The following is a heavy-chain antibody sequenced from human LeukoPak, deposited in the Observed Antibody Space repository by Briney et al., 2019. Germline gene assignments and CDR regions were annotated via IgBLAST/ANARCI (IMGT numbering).Heavy chain of an antibody. V-gene: IGHV3-21*01. CDR1: GFTFSSYS. Sequence: PGGSLRLSCAASGFTFSSYSMNWVRQAPGKGLEWVSSISSSSSYIYYADSVKGRFTISRDNSKNTLYLQMNSLRAEDTAVYYCANMAKPDYWGQGTLVTVSS. CDR2: ISSSSSYI. D-gene: IGHD5-24*01. J-gene: IGHJ4*02. CDR3: ANMAKPDY.